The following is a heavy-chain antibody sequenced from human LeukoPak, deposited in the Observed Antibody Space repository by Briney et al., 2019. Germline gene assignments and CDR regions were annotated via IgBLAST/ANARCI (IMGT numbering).Heavy chain of an antibody. D-gene: IGHD3-3*01. CDR3: ARGPLDTFVPYYDFWSSYYYYGMDV. Sequence: SVKVSCKASGYTFTSYDINWVRQATGQGLEWMGWMNPNSGNTGYAQKFQGRVNMTRNTSISTAYMELSSRRYEETAVYYCARGPLDTFVPYYDFWSSYYYYGMDVWGQGTTVTVSS. V-gene: IGHV1-8*01. CDR1: GYTFTSYD. J-gene: IGHJ6*02. CDR2: MNPNSGNT.